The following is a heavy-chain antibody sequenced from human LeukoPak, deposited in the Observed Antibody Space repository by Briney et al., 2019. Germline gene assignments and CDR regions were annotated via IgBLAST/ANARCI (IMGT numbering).Heavy chain of an antibody. V-gene: IGHV3-23*01. D-gene: IGHD3-22*01. J-gene: IGHJ4*02. CDR1: GFTFSSYA. Sequence: GGSLRLSCAASGFTFSSYAMSWVRQAPGKGLEWDSAISGSGGSTYYADSVKGRFTISRGNSKNTLYLQMNSLRAEDTAVYYCAKVPGSTLMIARRDFDYWGQGTLVTVSS. CDR2: ISGSGGST. CDR3: AKVPGSTLMIARRDFDY.